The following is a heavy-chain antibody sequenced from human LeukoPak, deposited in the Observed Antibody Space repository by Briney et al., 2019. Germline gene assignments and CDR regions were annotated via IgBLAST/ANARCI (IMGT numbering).Heavy chain of an antibody. CDR1: GFTFSSYA. D-gene: IGHD5-18*01. Sequence: PGGSLRLSCAASGFTFSSYAMSWVRQAPGKGLEWVSAISGSGGSTYYADSVKGRFTISSDNSKNTLYLQMNSLRAEDTAVYYCAKDQAAMVLYYFDYWGQGTLVTVSS. J-gene: IGHJ4*02. CDR2: ISGSGGST. CDR3: AKDQAAMVLYYFDY. V-gene: IGHV3-23*01.